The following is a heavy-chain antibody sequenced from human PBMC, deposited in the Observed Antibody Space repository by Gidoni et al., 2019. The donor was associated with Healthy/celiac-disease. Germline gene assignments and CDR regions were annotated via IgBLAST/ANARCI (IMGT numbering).Heavy chain of an antibody. D-gene: IGHD3-3*01. Sequence: QVQLVESGGGVVQPGRSLRLSCAASGFTFSSYGMHWVRQDPGKGLEWVAVIWYDVSNKYYADSVKGRFTISRDNSKNTLYLQMNSLRAEDTAVYYCARGYDFWSAPTRRRNSGMDVWGQGTTVTVSS. J-gene: IGHJ6*02. V-gene: IGHV3-33*01. CDR2: IWYDVSNK. CDR1: GFTFSSYG. CDR3: ARGYDFWSAPTRRRNSGMDV.